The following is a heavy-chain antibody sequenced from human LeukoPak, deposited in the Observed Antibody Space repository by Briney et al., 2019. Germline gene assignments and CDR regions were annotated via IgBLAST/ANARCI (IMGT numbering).Heavy chain of an antibody. D-gene: IGHD3-10*01. CDR3: ARGMVRGVSLMDV. CDR1: GGSFSGYY. CDR2: INHSGST. V-gene: IGHV4-34*01. J-gene: IGHJ6*02. Sequence: SETLSLTCAVYGGSFSGYYWSWIRQPPGKGLEWIGEINHSGSTNYNPSLKSRVTISVDTSKNRFSLKLSSVTAADTAVYYCARGMVRGVSLMDVWGQGTTVTVSS.